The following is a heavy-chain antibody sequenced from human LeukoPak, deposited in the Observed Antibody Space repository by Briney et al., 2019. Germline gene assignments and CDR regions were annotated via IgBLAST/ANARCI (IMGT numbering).Heavy chain of an antibody. Sequence: SETLSLTCTASGGSISSYDWSWIRQPAGNGLDWIGCIYSSGNTNYNPSLKSRVTMSVDTSKNQFSLKLTSVTAADTAVYYCARVYDSTGYYLDDWGQGTPVTVSS. CDR3: ARVYDSTGYYLDD. D-gene: IGHD3-22*01. J-gene: IGHJ4*02. CDR2: IYSSGNT. CDR1: GGSISSYD. V-gene: IGHV4-4*07.